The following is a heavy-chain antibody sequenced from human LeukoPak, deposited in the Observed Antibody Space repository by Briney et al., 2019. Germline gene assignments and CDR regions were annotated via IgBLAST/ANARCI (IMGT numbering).Heavy chain of an antibody. CDR3: ARDEWNYDSSGHTPLDAFDI. CDR1: GGSISSGTYY. D-gene: IGHD3-22*01. V-gene: IGHV4-39*07. CDR2: IYYSGST. Sequence: SETLSLTCSVSGGSISSGTYYWNWIRQPPGKGLEWIGSIYYSGSTYYNPSLKSRVTISVDTSKNQFSLKLSSVTAADTAVYYCARDEWNYDSSGHTPLDAFDIWGQGTMVTVSS. J-gene: IGHJ3*02.